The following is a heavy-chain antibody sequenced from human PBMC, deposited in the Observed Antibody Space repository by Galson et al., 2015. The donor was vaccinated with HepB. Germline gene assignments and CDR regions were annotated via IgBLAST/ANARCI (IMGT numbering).Heavy chain of an antibody. J-gene: IGHJ5*02. D-gene: IGHD6-19*01. CDR1: GFTFSRNY. V-gene: IGHV3-7*03. CDR3: TGDTLSTSGHQWLTGGS. CDR2: IKEDGSEK. Sequence: SLRLSCAASGFTFSRNYMGWVRQAPGKGLEWVANIKEDGSEKYYVDSVKGRFTISRDNAKNSLFLQMNSLRAEDTAVYYCTGDTLSTSGHQWLTGGSWGQGTQVTVSS.